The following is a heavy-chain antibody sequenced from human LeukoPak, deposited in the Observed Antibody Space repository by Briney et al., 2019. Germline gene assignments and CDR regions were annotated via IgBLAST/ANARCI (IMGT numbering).Heavy chain of an antibody. J-gene: IGHJ4*02. D-gene: IGHD6-19*01. CDR3: ARQRSGWVFEN. CDR2: IYYSGNT. CDR1: GGSISSTIYY. V-gene: IGHV4-39*01. Sequence: SETLSLTCTVSGGSISSTIYYWAWLRQPPGKGLEWIGSIYYSGNTYYNPSLQSRATMSVDASKNQFSLRLTSVTAADTTVYYWARQRSGWVFENWGQGTLVTVSS.